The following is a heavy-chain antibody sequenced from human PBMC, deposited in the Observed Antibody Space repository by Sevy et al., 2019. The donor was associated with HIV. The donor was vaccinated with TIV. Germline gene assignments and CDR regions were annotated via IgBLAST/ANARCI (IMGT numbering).Heavy chain of an antibody. CDR2: INPSGDST. D-gene: IGHD1-20*01. CDR1: GYTFTSYY. V-gene: IGHV1-46*01. Sequence: VSVKVSCKASGYTFTSYYMHWVRQAPGQGLEWVGLINPSGDSTSYAQKFQDRVTMTRDTSTSTVYMELSSLRSEDTAVYYCTSGITGTEVDYWGQGTLVTVSS. J-gene: IGHJ4*02. CDR3: TSGITGTEVDY.